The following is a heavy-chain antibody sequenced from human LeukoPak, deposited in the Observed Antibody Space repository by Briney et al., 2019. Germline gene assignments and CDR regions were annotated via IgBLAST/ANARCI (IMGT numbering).Heavy chain of an antibody. J-gene: IGHJ1*01. Sequence: PGRSLRLSCAASGFTFSSYGMIWVRQAPGKGLEWVSAITGSGGNRFYAGSVKGRFTISRDNSKNTLYLQMNSLRGDDTAVYYCAKDPNGDYIGAFDFQRWGQGTQVTVSS. D-gene: IGHD4-17*01. CDR2: ITGSGGNR. V-gene: IGHV3-23*01. CDR1: GFTFSSYG. CDR3: AKDPNGDYIGAFDFQR.